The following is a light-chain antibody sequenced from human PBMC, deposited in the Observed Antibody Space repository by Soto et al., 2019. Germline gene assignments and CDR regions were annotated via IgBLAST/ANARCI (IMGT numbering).Light chain of an antibody. CDR3: QYYYGTLYS. V-gene: IGKV4-1*01. Sequence: DIVMTQSPDSLAVSLGERATINCKSSQSVLYSSNNKNYLAWYQQKPGQPPKLLIYWASTRESGVPDRFSGSGSGTDFPLTISRLQAEDVVVYYCQYYYGTLYSFGQGTKLEIK. J-gene: IGKJ2*01. CDR2: WAS. CDR1: QSVLYSSNNKNY.